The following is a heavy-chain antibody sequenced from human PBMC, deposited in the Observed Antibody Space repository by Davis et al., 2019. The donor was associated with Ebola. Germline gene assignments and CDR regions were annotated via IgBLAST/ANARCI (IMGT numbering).Heavy chain of an antibody. V-gene: IGHV3-7*01. CDR1: GFTFSSYA. J-gene: IGHJ4*02. D-gene: IGHD6-25*01. Sequence: GESLKISCAASGFTFSSYAMSWVRQAPGKGLEWVANIKQDGSEKDYVDSVKGRFTISRDDSKNTVSLQMNSLRPEDTALYYCATSQGLLAATGTGLESWGQGTLVTVSS. CDR3: ATSQGLLAATGTGLES. CDR2: IKQDGSEK.